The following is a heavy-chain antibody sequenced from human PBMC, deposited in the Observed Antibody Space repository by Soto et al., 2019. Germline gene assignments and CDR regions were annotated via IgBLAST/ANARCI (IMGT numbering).Heavy chain of an antibody. CDR3: VKGLGIQLWLRFDS. Sequence: GSLRLSCSASGFIFSSYAMHWVRQAPGKGLEYVSAISSNGGNTYYADSVKARFTISRDNSKNTLYLQMSSLRAEDTAVYFCVKGLGIQLWLRFDSWGQGTLVTVSS. V-gene: IGHV3-64D*06. D-gene: IGHD5-18*01. CDR1: GFIFSSYA. J-gene: IGHJ4*02. CDR2: ISSNGGNT.